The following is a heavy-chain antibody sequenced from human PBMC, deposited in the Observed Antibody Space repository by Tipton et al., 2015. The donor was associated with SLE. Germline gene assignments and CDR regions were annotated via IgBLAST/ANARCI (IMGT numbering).Heavy chain of an antibody. CDR3: ARARDNWNPSDFDS. CDR1: GGSFSGYY. V-gene: IGHV4-34*01. J-gene: IGHJ4*02. CDR2: INHSRST. D-gene: IGHD1-20*01. Sequence: TLSLTCAVYGGSFSGYYWSWIRQPPGKGLEWIGEINHSRSTNYNPSLKSRVTISVDTSKNQFSLKLSSVTAADTAVYDCARARDNWNPSDFDSWGQGTLVTVSS.